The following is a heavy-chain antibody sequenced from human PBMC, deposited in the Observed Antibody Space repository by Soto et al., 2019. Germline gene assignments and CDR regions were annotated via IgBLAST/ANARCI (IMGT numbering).Heavy chain of an antibody. CDR3: ASSYGSGYRAFDY. CDR2: VNPIVRMS. V-gene: IGHV1-69*02. J-gene: IGHJ4*02. CDR1: GDTFNLYS. Sequence: QVQLVQSGAEVKRPGSSVKVSCKASGDTFNLYSINWVRQAPGLGLEWMGRVNPIVRMSNYAQKFQGRVTMTADKSTSTAYMERSSLRSEDTAIYYCASSYGSGYRAFDYWGQGALVTVSS. D-gene: IGHD3-10*01.